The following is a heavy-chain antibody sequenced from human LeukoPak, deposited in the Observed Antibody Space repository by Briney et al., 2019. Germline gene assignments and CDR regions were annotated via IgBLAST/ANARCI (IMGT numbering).Heavy chain of an antibody. CDR1: GGSISSYY. V-gene: IGHV4-59*01. CDR3: ARVFRGYSYGPFVY. D-gene: IGHD5-18*01. Sequence: SETLSLTCTVSGGSISSYYWSWIRQPPGKGLEWIGYIYSSGSTNYNPSLKSRVTISVDTSKNQFSLRLSSVTAADTAVYYCARVFRGYSYGPFVYWGQGTLVTVSS. J-gene: IGHJ4*02. CDR2: IYSSGST.